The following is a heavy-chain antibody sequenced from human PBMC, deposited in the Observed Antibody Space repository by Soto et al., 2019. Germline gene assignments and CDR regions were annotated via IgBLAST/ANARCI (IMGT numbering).Heavy chain of an antibody. V-gene: IGHV1-69*06. Sequence: QVQLVQSGAEVKKPGSSVKRSCKASGDSFNTFAVTWVRQAPGQGLEWMGGIIPNFDTPNYAQKFQGRVTIIADKSTSTPYMELSSLRSEDTAVYYCARPYYDSSGYYLWYFDYWGQGTLVTVSS. CDR2: IIPNFDTP. J-gene: IGHJ4*02. D-gene: IGHD3-22*01. CDR1: GDSFNTFA. CDR3: ARPYYDSSGYYLWYFDY.